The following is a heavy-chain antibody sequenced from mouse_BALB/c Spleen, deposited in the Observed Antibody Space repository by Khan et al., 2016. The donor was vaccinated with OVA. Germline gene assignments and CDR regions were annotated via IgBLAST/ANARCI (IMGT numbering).Heavy chain of an antibody. J-gene: IGHJ2*01. CDR1: GYSITSGYG. D-gene: IGHD1-2*01. Sequence: VRLKESGPGLVKPSQSLSLTCTVTGYSITSGYGWNWIRQFPGNKLEWMGYISYSGSTNYNPSLKSRISITRDTSKNQFFLQLNSVTTEDTATYYCARTARIKYWGQGTTPTVSS. V-gene: IGHV3-2*02. CDR3: ARTARIKY. CDR2: ISYSGST.